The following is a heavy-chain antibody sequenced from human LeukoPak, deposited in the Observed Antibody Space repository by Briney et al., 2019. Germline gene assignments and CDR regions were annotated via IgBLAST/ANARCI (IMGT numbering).Heavy chain of an antibody. CDR2: ITNSGRST. CDR1: GFTFSSYA. V-gene: IGHV3-48*03. Sequence: GGSLRLSCAASGFTFSSYAMSWVRQAPGKGLEWVSYITNSGRSTNYADAVKGRFTISRDNAKKSVYLEMTDLRAEDTAVYYCAREASGNYHVFDSWGQGTLVTVSS. D-gene: IGHD1-26*01. J-gene: IGHJ4*02. CDR3: AREASGNYHVFDS.